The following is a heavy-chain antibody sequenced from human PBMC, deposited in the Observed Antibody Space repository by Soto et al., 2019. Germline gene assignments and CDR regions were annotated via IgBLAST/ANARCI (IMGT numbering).Heavy chain of an antibody. D-gene: IGHD6-19*01. CDR1: GFSLSSTRMA. CDR2: IYWDDDK. Sequence: QITLKESGPTLVKPTQTLTLTCTFSGFSLSSTRMAVGWIRQPPGKALEWLALIYWDDDKRYSPFLKSRLTITKDPSKNQVVLTMSNMDPVDTARYYCAPIVVAGVAYYFDCWGQGTLVTVSS. J-gene: IGHJ4*02. CDR3: APIVVAGVAYYFDC. V-gene: IGHV2-5*02.